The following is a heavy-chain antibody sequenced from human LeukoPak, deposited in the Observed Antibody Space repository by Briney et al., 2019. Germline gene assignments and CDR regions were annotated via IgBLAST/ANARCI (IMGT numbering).Heavy chain of an antibody. CDR3: AKDWHSSGWYYFDY. V-gene: IGHV3-30*18. CDR1: GFTFSSYG. Sequence: GGSLRLSCAASGFTFSSYGMHWVRQAPGRGLEWVAVISYDGSNKYYADSVKGRFTISRDNSKNTLYLQMNSLRAEDTAVYYCAKDWHSSGWYYFDYWGQGTLVTVSS. CDR2: ISYDGSNK. D-gene: IGHD6-19*01. J-gene: IGHJ4*02.